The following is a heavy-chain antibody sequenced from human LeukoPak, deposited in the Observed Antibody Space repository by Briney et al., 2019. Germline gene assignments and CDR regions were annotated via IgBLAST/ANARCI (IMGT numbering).Heavy chain of an antibody. CDR1: GVSISSYY. J-gene: IGHJ5*02. V-gene: IGHV4-39*01. CDR2: IYYSGST. D-gene: IGHD6-13*01. CDR3: ARREQQLGRHFLNWFDP. Sequence: SETLSLTCTVSGVSISSYYWSWIRQPPGKGLEWLGSIYYSGSTYYNPSLKSRVTISVDTSKNQFSLKLSSVTAADTAVYYCARREQQLGRHFLNWFDPWGQGTLVTVSS.